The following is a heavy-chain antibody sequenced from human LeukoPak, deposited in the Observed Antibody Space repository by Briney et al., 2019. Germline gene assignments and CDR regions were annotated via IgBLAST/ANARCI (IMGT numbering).Heavy chain of an antibody. CDR2: ISSSGSTI. CDR3: AREKPELDY. CDR1: GFTFSSYE. J-gene: IGHJ4*02. V-gene: IGHV3-48*03. Sequence: GGSLRLSCAASGFTFSSYEMNWVRQAPGKGLEWVSYISSSGSTIYYADSVRGRFTISRDNAKNSLYLQMKSLRVEDTAVYYCAREKPELDYWGQGTLVTVSS.